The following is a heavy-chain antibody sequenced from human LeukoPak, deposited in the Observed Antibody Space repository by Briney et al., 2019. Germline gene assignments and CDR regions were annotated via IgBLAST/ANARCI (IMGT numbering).Heavy chain of an antibody. D-gene: IGHD6-13*01. CDR3: ARLGSQLFFDP. CDR2: IYYSGST. V-gene: IGHV4-39*01. J-gene: IGHJ5*02. Sequence: TSSETLPLTCTVSGGTISSSSYYGGWFRQPPGKGLEWIGSIYYSGSTYYNPSLKSRVSVSVDTSTNQFSLKLSSVTAADTAVYYCARLGSQLFFDPWGQGTLVTVSS. CDR1: GGTISSSSYY.